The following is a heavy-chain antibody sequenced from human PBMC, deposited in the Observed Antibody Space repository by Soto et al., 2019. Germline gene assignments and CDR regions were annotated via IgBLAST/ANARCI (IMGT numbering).Heavy chain of an antibody. CDR2: TSYDGSNK. V-gene: IGHV3-30-3*01. D-gene: IGHD2-21*02. CDR3: ARKTPVVTPPAYYYYGMDV. J-gene: IGHJ6*02. CDR1: GFTFSSYA. Sequence: GGSLRLSCAASGFTFSSYAMHWVRQGPGKWLECVAVTSYDGSNKYYADSVKGRFTISRDNSKNTLYLQINSLRAEDTAVYYCARKTPVVTPPAYYYYGMDVRSQRTSVTVSS.